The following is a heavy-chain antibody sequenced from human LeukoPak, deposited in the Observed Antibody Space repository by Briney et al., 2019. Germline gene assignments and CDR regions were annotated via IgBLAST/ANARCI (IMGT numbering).Heavy chain of an antibody. D-gene: IGHD3-10*01. CDR2: ISGSGGST. CDR1: GFTFSSYG. V-gene: IGHV3-23*01. Sequence: GGSLRLSCAASGFTFSSYGMSWVRQAPGKGLEWVSAISGSGGSTYYADSVKGRFTISRDNSKNTLYLQMNSLRAEDTAVYYCAKKPEWGFGELLYPESYYSNYWGQGTLVTVSS. CDR3: AKKPEWGFGELLYPESYYSNY. J-gene: IGHJ4*02.